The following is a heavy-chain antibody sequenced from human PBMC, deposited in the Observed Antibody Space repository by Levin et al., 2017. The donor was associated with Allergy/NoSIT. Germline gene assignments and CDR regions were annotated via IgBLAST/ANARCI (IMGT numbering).Heavy chain of an antibody. D-gene: IGHD3-3*01. V-gene: IGHV3-9*01. CDR3: AKDIRSIFEAMDV. Sequence: PGGSLRLSCAASGFTFDDYAMHWVRQVPGKGPEWVSGITWSGTLIGYADSVKGRFTISRDNAKNSLFLQMNSLTVEDTALYYCAKDIRSIFEAMDVWGQGTTVTVSS. CDR1: GFTFDDYA. J-gene: IGHJ6*02. CDR2: ITWSGTLI.